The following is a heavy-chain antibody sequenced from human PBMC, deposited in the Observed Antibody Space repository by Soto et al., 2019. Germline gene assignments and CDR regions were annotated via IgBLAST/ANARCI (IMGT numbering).Heavy chain of an antibody. CDR1: GFTFSSYA. CDR3: ARDGPPLGQQLVGYYYGMDV. V-gene: IGHV3-30-3*01. CDR2: ISYDGSNK. Sequence: GGSLRLSCAASGFTFSSYAMHWVRQAPGKGLEWVAVISYDGSNKYYADSVKGRFTISRDNSKNTLYLQMNSLRAEDTAVYYCARDGPPLGQQLVGYYYGMDVWGQGTTVTVSS. J-gene: IGHJ6*02. D-gene: IGHD6-13*01.